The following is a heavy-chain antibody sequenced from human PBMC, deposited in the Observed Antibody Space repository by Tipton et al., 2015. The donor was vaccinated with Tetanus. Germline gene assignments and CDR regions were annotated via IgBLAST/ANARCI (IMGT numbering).Heavy chain of an antibody. CDR3: ARMYSTSSPFDH. Sequence: MQLVQSGADVKKPGESLKISCKASGYSFTSHWIGWARQMPGKGLEWMGMIFPDDSDTRYSPSFQGHVPFSVDKSTSTVYLQWSSLKASDTAMYFCARMYSTSSPFDHWGQGTLVAVSS. CDR2: IFPDDSDT. V-gene: IGHV5-51*01. D-gene: IGHD6-6*01. J-gene: IGHJ4*02. CDR1: GYSFTSHW.